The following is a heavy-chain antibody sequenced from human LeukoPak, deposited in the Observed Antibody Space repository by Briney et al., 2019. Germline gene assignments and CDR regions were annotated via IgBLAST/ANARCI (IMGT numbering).Heavy chain of an antibody. D-gene: IGHD6-13*01. V-gene: IGHV4-30-4*01. Sequence: SQTLSLTCSVSGGSISSGGFYWSWIRQPPGKGLEWIGYIHSSGNTYYNPSLKSRVTISVDASKNQFSLKVTSVTAADTAVYYCAGYSSTSDVWGKGTTVTVSS. CDR3: AGYSSTSDV. CDR2: IHSSGNT. J-gene: IGHJ6*04. CDR1: GGSISSGGFY.